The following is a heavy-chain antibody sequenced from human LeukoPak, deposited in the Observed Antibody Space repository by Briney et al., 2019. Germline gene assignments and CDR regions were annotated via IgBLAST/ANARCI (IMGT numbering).Heavy chain of an antibody. CDR3: AGDTGQQPYPDY. Sequence: SETLSLTCTVSGGSISSWYWSWIRQPAGKRLEWIGRIKSGGSTNYNPSLKSRVTMSVETSRNQFSLKLDSVTAADTAVYYCAGDTGQQPYPDYWGQGALVTVSS. CDR1: GGSISSWY. D-gene: IGHD6-13*01. V-gene: IGHV4-4*07. J-gene: IGHJ4*02. CDR2: IKSGGST.